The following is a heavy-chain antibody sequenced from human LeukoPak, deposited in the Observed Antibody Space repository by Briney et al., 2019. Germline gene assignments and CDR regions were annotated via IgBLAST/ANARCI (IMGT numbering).Heavy chain of an antibody. CDR1: GFTFSSYG. CDR3: AKVGDYGDYALDY. J-gene: IGHJ4*02. CDR2: ISYDGSYK. D-gene: IGHD4-17*01. Sequence: GGSLRLSCAASGFTFSSYGMHWVRRAPGKGLEWVAVISYDGSYKYYADSVKGRFTISRDNSKNTLYLQMNSLRAEDTAVYYCAKVGDYGDYALDYWGQGTLVTVSS. V-gene: IGHV3-30*18.